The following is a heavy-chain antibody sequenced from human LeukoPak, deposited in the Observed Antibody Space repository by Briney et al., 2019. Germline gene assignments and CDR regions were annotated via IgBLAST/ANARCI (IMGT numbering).Heavy chain of an antibody. CDR2: INHSGST. J-gene: IGHJ6*03. V-gene: IGHV4-34*01. CDR1: GGSFSGYY. Sequence: SETLSLTCAVYGGSFSGYYWSWIRQPPGKGLEWIGEINHSGSTNYNPSLKSRVTISVDTSKNQFSLKLSSVTAADTAVYYCARLGYSSGWYQMGYYYYYMDVWGKGTTVTVSS. D-gene: IGHD6-19*01. CDR3: ARLGYSSGWYQMGYYYYYMDV.